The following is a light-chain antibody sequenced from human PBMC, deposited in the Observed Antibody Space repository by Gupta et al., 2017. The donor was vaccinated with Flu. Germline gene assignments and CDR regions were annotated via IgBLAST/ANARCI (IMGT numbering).Light chain of an antibody. CDR3: AAWDDSLSGLWV. J-gene: IGLJ3*02. CDR2: GNN. V-gene: IGLV1-47*01. CDR1: SSNIGSYY. Sequence: QSVLTQPPPAPGTPGRRVTVSCSGSSSNIGSYYVYWYQQLPGTAPKPLIYGNNQRPSGVPDRFSGSKSGTSASLAISGLRSEDEANYYCAAWDDSLSGLWVFGGGTKLTVL.